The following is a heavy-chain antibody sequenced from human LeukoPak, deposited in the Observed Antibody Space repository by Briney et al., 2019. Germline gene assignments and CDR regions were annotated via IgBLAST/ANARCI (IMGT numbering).Heavy chain of an antibody. V-gene: IGHV4-34*01. J-gene: IGHJ6*03. D-gene: IGHD6-19*01. Sequence: SETLSLTCAVYGGSFSGYYWSWIRQPPGKGLEWIGEINHSGSTDYNPSLKSRVTISVDTSKNQFSLKLSSVTAADTAVYYCARGLPVAGTDYYYYMDVWGKGATVTVSS. CDR2: INHSGST. CDR3: ARGLPVAGTDYYYYMDV. CDR1: GGSFSGYY.